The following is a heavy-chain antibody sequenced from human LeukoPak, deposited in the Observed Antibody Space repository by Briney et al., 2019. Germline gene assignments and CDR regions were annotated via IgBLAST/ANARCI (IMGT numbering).Heavy chain of an antibody. V-gene: IGHV5-51*01. J-gene: IGHJ4*02. CDR3: AKLGAYSSSWYGFFDY. D-gene: IGHD6-13*01. CDR2: IYPGDSET. Sequence: GESLKISCKGSGYWFTNYWIGWVRQMPGKGLEWMGIIYPGDSETRYSPSFQGQVTISADKSISTAYLQWSSLKASDTAMYYCAKLGAYSSSWYGFFDYWGQGTLVAVSS. CDR1: GYWFTNYW.